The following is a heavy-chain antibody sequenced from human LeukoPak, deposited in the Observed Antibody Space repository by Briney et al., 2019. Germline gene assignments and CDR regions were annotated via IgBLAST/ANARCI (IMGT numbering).Heavy chain of an antibody. D-gene: IGHD2-21*01. CDR2: IYYSGST. V-gene: IGHV4-59*11. CDR1: GGSISSHY. J-gene: IGHJ4*02. Sequence: SETLSLTCTVSGGSISSHYWSWIRQPPGKGLEWIGYIYYSGSTNYNPSLKSRVTISVDTSTNQFSLKLSSVTAADTAVYYCARVTSDGDSYFDYWGQGTLVTVSS. CDR3: ARVTSDGDSYFDY.